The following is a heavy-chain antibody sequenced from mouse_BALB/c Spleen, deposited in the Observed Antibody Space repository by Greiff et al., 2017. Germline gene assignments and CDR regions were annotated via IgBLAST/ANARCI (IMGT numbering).Heavy chain of an antibody. J-gene: IGHJ2*01. CDR3: TRSLYRGDYFDY. D-gene: IGHD2-1*01. Sequence: VQLQQSGPELVKPGASVKISCKASGYTFTSYYMYWVKQRPGQGLEWIGEINPSNGGTNFNEKFKSKATLTVDKSSSTAYMQLSSLTSEDSAVYYCTRSLYRGDYFDYWGQGTTLTVSS. V-gene: IGHV1S81*02. CDR1: GYTFTSYY. CDR2: INPSNGGT.